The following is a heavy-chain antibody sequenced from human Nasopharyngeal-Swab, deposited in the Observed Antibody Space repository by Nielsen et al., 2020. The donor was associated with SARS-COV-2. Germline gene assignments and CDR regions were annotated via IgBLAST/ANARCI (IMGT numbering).Heavy chain of an antibody. CDR1: GGTFSSYA. CDR2: MNPNSGNT. Sequence: ASVKVSCKASGGTFSSYAISWVRQATGQGLEWMGWMNPNSGNTGYAQKFQGRVTMTRNTSISTAYMELSSLRSEDTAVYYCARDPRDRYYYDSSGYQTPGFDYWGQGTLVTVSS. D-gene: IGHD3-22*01. V-gene: IGHV1-8*02. J-gene: IGHJ4*02. CDR3: ARDPRDRYYYDSSGYQTPGFDY.